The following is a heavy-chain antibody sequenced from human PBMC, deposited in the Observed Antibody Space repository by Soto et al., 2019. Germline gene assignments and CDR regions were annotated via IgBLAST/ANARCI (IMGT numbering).Heavy chain of an antibody. CDR2: VYYSGST. Sequence: PSETLSLTCTVSGGSVSSSSYYWGWVRQPPGKGLEWIGSVYYSGSTYYNPSLESRVTISVDKSKNQFSLKLMSLTAADTVVYYCARVGGYSYGYWFDPWGQGTLVTVSS. V-gene: IGHV4-39*01. J-gene: IGHJ5*02. D-gene: IGHD5-18*01. CDR1: GGSVSSSSYY. CDR3: ARVGGYSYGYWFDP.